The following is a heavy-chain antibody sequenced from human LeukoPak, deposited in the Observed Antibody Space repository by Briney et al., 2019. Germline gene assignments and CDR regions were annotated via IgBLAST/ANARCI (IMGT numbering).Heavy chain of an antibody. V-gene: IGHV1-2*06. Sequence: GGSAKVSCKASGYTFSGSYIHWVRQAPGQRRGCVCRINPISGGTNSAQNPQGRVTVSKDTALSTACIYLSRLTSDDAAVYYCARTNFVGHDLFWGPGTLITVSS. CDR2: INPISGGT. CDR1: GYTFSGSY. J-gene: IGHJ4*02. CDR3: ARTNFVGHDLF. D-gene: IGHD3-3*01.